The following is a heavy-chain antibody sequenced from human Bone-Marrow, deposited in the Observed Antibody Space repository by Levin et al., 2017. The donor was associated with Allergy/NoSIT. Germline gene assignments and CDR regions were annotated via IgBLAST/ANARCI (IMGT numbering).Heavy chain of an antibody. CDR3: AKLGGEFRHGRWDSRAT. V-gene: IGHV4-38-2*02. D-gene: IGHD3-10*01. CDR2: TYRDGTT. CDR1: GFSISSVSY. Sequence: PSETLSLNCIVSGFSISSVSYWGWIRQPPGKGLEWIGSTYRDGTTYYNPSLKSRVTISQDTSNNQFSLKMRSVTAADTAIYYCAKLGGEFRHGRWDSRATWGRGILVAVSS. J-gene: IGHJ5*02.